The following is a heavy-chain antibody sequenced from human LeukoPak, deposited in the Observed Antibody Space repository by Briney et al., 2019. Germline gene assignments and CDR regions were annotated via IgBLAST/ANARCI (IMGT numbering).Heavy chain of an antibody. V-gene: IGHV3-23*01. CDR3: AKDLAVAAAGDYYYYGMDV. Sequence: GGSLRLSCAASGFTFSSYAMSWVRQAPGKGLEWVSAISGSGGSTYYADSVKGRFTISRDNSKNTLYLQMNSLRAEDTAVYYCAKDLAVAAAGDYYYYGMDVWGQGTTVTVSS. J-gene: IGHJ6*02. CDR2: ISGSGGST. CDR1: GFTFSSYA. D-gene: IGHD2-15*01.